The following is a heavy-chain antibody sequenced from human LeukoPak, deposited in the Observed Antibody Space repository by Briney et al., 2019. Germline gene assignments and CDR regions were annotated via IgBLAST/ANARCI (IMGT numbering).Heavy chain of an antibody. CDR1: GFTLSSYG. CDR3: AKGYGSGSYYKIDY. D-gene: IGHD3-10*01. V-gene: IGHV3-30*18. J-gene: IGHJ4*02. CDR2: ISYDGSNK. Sequence: GGSLRLSCAASGFTLSSYGMHWVRQAPGKGLEWVALISYDGSNKYYVDSVKGRSTISRDNSKNTLYLQMNSLRAEDTAVYYCAKGYGSGSYYKIDYWGQGTLVTVSS.